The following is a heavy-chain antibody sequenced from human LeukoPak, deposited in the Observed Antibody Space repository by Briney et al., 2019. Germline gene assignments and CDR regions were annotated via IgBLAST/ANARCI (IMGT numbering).Heavy chain of an antibody. Sequence: SETLSLTCNVSGGSISSGSYFWGWIRQPPGKGLEWIGEINHNGSTNYNPSLKSRVTISVDTSKNQFSLKLSSVTAADTAVYYCARDRGYCTNGVCYELSPPTHFDYWGQGTLVTVSS. CDR2: INHNGST. J-gene: IGHJ4*02. V-gene: IGHV4-39*07. CDR1: GGSISSGSYF. CDR3: ARDRGYCTNGVCYELSPPTHFDY. D-gene: IGHD2-8*01.